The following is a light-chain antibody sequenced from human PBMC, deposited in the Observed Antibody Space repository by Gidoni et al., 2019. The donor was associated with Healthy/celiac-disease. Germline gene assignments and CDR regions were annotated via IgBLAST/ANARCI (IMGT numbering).Light chain of an antibody. CDR3: QQSYSTPQT. CDR2: AAS. Sequence: DIQMTKSPSSLSASVGDRVTITCRASQSISSYLNWYQQKPGKAPKLLIYAASSLQRGVPSRFSGSGSGTDFTLTISSLQPEDFATYYCQQSYSTPQTFXQXTKVEIK. CDR1: QSISSY. J-gene: IGKJ1*01. V-gene: IGKV1-39*01.